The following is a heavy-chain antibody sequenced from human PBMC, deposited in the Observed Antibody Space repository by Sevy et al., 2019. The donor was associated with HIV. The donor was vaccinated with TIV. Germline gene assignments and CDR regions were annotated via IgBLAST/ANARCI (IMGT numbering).Heavy chain of an antibody. D-gene: IGHD3-22*01. V-gene: IGHV4-38-2*02. CDR2: IYHSGST. Sequence: SETLSLTCTVSGYSISSGYYWGWIRQPPGKGLEWIGSIYHSGSTYYNPSLKSRVTISVDTSKNQFSLKLSSETAADTAVYYWARDTYYYDSSGYYLTIYYYYGMDVWGQGTTVTVSS. CDR3: ARDTYYYDSSGYYLTIYYYYGMDV. CDR1: GYSISSGYY. J-gene: IGHJ6*02.